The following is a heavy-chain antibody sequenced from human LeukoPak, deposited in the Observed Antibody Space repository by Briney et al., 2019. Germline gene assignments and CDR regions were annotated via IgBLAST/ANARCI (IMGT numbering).Heavy chain of an antibody. V-gene: IGHV1-2*02. J-gene: IGHJ4*02. CDR2: INPNDGTT. D-gene: IGHD4-11*01. CDR1: GYRFTDYY. Sequence: ASVKVSCKASGYRFTDYYVHWVRQAPGRGLEWTAWINPNDGTTNYAQKFQGRVTMITDTSISTAYMELSNLRSDDTAVYYCARTSDYYNYYFDYWGQGTPVTVSS. CDR3: ARTSDYYNYYFDY.